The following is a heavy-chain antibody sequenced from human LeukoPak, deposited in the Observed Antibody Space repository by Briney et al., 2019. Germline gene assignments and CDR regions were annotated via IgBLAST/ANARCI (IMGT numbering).Heavy chain of an antibody. CDR1: GYTFTSYY. CDR3: ARAFVFKKIAAAAMGDY. Sequence: RASVKVSCKASGYTFTSYYMHWVRQAPGQGLEWMGIINPSGGSTSYAQKFQGRVTMTRDTSTSTVYMELSSLRSEDTAVYYCARAFVFKKIAAAAMGDYWGQGTLVTVSS. V-gene: IGHV1-46*01. J-gene: IGHJ4*02. D-gene: IGHD6-13*01. CDR2: INPSGGST.